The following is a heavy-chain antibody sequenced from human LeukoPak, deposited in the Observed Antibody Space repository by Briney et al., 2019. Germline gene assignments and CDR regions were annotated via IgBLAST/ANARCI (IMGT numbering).Heavy chain of an antibody. V-gene: IGHV4-59*01. CDR2: IYYSGST. J-gene: IGHJ4*02. Sequence: SETLSLTCTVSGGSISSYYWSWIRQPPGKGLEWNGYIYYSGSTNYNPSLKSRVTISVDTSKNQFSLKLSSVTAADTAVYYCARAIAAPGDYFDYRGQGTLVTVSS. D-gene: IGHD6-6*01. CDR3: ARAIAAPGDYFDY. CDR1: GGSISSYY.